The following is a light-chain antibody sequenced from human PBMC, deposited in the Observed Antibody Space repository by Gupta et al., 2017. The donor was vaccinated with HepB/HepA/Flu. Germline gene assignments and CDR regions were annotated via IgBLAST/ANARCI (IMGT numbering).Light chain of an antibody. J-gene: IGLJ2*01. CDR2: DVS. CDR3: CSYACSDTWV. CDR1: SSDVGGYNY. Sequence: QSALTQPRSVSGSPGQSVTISCTGTSSDVGGYNYVSWYQQHPGKAPKLMIYDVSKRPSGVPDRFSGSKSGNTASLTISGRQAEEEADYYCCSYACSDTWVFGGGTKLTVL. V-gene: IGLV2-11*01.